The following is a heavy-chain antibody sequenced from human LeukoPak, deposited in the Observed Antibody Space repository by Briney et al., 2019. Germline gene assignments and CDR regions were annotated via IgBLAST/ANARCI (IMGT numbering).Heavy chain of an antibody. Sequence: NTSQTLSLTCTVSGGSISSGGYYWSWIRQHPGKGLEWIGYIYTSGSTNYNPSLKSRVTMSVDTSKNQFSMELSSLTAADTAVYYCATSYDAKTAPYVLWGQGTLVTVSS. CDR2: IYTSGST. CDR3: ATSYDAKTAPYVL. J-gene: IGHJ4*02. CDR1: GGSISSGGYY. V-gene: IGHV4-31*03. D-gene: IGHD3-3*01.